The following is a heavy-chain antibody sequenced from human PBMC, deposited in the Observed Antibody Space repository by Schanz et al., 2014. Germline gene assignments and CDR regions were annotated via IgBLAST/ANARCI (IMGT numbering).Heavy chain of an antibody. J-gene: IGHJ4*02. V-gene: IGHV7-4-1*02. D-gene: IGHD5-12*01. CDR3: ARGYSGYSQFDY. Sequence: QVQLVQSGSELKKPGASVKVSCKASGYTFAMYDMNWVQQAPGQGVEWKGWINTNTANPTYAQGFTGRFVYTLDASVTTAYLEISSLKAEDTAVYYCARGYSGYSQFDYWGQGALVTVSS. CDR2: INTNTANP. CDR1: GYTFAMYD.